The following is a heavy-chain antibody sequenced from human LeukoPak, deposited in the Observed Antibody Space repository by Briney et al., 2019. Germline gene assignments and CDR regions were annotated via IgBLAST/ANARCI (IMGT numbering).Heavy chain of an antibody. J-gene: IGHJ4*02. CDR3: AREGLGFDY. CDR1: CFTFSYYW. CDR2: INMDVSST. Sequence: GSLRLSCAASCFTFSYYWMYWVRQAPRKGLVWVSRINMDVSSTNYADSVKGRFTISRDNAKSTLYLQLNNLRAEDTAVYYCAREGLGFDYWGQGTLVTVSS. D-gene: IGHD3-16*01. V-gene: IGHV3-74*01.